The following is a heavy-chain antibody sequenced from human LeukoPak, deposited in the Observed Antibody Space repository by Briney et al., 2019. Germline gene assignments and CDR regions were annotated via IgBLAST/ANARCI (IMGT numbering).Heavy chain of an antibody. CDR3: ARAGDYSNYPLNY. CDR1: GFTFSSYW. Sequence: GGSLRLSCAASGFTFSSYWMSWVRQAPGKGLEWVANIKQDGSEKYYVDSVKGRFTISRDNAKNSLYLQMNSLRAEDTAVYYCARAGDYSNYPLNYWGQGTLVTVSS. D-gene: IGHD4-11*01. J-gene: IGHJ4*02. V-gene: IGHV3-7*01. CDR2: IKQDGSEK.